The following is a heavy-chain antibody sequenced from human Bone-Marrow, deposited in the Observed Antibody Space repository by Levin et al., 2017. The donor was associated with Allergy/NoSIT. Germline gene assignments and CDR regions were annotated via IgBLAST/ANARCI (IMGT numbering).Heavy chain of an antibody. D-gene: IGHD3-22*01. Sequence: GGSLRLSCAASGFTFSSYGMHWVRQAPGKGLEWVAVISYDGSNKYYADSVKGRFTISRDNSKNTLYLQMNSLRAEDTAVYYCAKDYYYDSSGYYYPPRFDPWGQGTLVTVSS. V-gene: IGHV3-30*18. J-gene: IGHJ5*02. CDR3: AKDYYYDSSGYYYPPRFDP. CDR2: ISYDGSNK. CDR1: GFTFSSYG.